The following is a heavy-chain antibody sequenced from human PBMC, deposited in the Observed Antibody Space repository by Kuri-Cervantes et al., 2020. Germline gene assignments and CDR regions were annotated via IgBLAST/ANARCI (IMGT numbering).Heavy chain of an antibody. D-gene: IGHD6-19*01. J-gene: IGHJ4*02. Sequence: SVKVSCKASGGTFSSYTISWVRQAPGQGLEWLGRIIPILGIANYAQKFQGRVTITADKSTSTAYMELSSLRSEDTAVYYCARSGAVGPFDYWGQGTLVTVSS. CDR2: IIPILGIA. V-gene: IGHV1-69*02. CDR1: GGTFSSYT. CDR3: ARSGAVGPFDY.